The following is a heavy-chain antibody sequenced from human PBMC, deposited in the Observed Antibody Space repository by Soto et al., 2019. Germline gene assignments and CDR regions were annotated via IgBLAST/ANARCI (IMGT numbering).Heavy chain of an antibody. V-gene: IGHV4-59*01. Sequence: SETLSLTWTVAGGSISSYYWSWIRQPPGKGLEWIGYIYYSGSTNYNPSLKSRVTISVDTSKNQFSLKLSSVAAADTAVYYCARGGGYCSSTSCQGGYFDYWGQGTLVTVSS. CDR2: IYYSGST. CDR3: ARGGGYCSSTSCQGGYFDY. J-gene: IGHJ4*02. CDR1: GGSISSYY. D-gene: IGHD2-2*01.